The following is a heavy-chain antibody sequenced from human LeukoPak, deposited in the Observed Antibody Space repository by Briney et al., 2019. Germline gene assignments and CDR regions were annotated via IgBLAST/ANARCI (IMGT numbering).Heavy chain of an antibody. V-gene: IGHV1-46*01. CDR3: ARRAGSSGWVRAFDI. CDR2: INPSGGST. Sequence: ASVKVSCKASGYTFTSYYMHWVRQAPGQGLEWMGIINPSGGSTSYAQKFQGRVTMTRDTSTSTVYMELSSLRSEDTAVYYCARRAGSSGWVRAFDIWGQGTMVTVSS. J-gene: IGHJ3*02. D-gene: IGHD6-19*01. CDR1: GYTFTSYY.